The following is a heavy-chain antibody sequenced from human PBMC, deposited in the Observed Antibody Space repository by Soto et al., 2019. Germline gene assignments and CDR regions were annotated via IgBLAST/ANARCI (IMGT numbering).Heavy chain of an antibody. Sequence: SETLSLTCTVSGGSISSGGYYWSWIRQHPGKGLEWIGYIYYSGSTYYNPSLKSRVTISVDTSKNQFSLKLSSVTAADTAVYYCARDVRSGYYEWWFDPWGQGTLVTVSS. CDR3: ARDVRSGYYEWWFDP. J-gene: IGHJ5*02. V-gene: IGHV4-31*03. D-gene: IGHD3-3*01. CDR2: IYYSGST. CDR1: GGSISSGGYY.